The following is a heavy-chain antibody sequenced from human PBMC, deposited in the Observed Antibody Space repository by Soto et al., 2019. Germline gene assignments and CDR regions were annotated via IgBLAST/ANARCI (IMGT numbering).Heavy chain of an antibody. J-gene: IGHJ5*02. D-gene: IGHD6-25*01. CDR3: ARDRGENWFDP. Sequence: EVQLVESGGGLVQPGGSLRLSCAASGFTVSSNYINWVRQAPGKGLEWVSVIFSGGITYYADSLKDRFTISRDNSKNTLYLQMNSLRAEDTAVYYCARDRGENWFDPWGQGTLVTVSS. CDR2: IFSGGIT. V-gene: IGHV3-66*01. CDR1: GFTVSSNY.